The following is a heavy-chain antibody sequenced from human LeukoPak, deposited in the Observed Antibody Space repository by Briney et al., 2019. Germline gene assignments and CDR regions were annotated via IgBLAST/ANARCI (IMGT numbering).Heavy chain of an antibody. CDR2: ISPGGST. D-gene: IGHD4-17*01. J-gene: IGHJ3*02. CDR1: GFAFGSEA. V-gene: IGHV3-23*01. CDR3: ARDPGYGAKPDAFDI. Sequence: PGGSLRLSCAVSGFAFGSEAMSWVRQSPARGLEWVASISPGGSTYYADSVKGRFTISRDNSKNTLYLQMNSLRAEDTAVYYCARDPGYGAKPDAFDIWGQGTMVTVSS.